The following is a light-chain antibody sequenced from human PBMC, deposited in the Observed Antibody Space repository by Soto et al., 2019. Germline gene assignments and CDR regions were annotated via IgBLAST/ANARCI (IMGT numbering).Light chain of an antibody. J-gene: IGKJ1*01. CDR2: GAS. CDR1: QSVSSN. V-gene: IGKV3-15*01. Sequence: EILMTQSPATLSVSPGERATLSCRASQSVSSNLAWYQQKPGQAPRLLIYGASTRATGIPARFSGSGSGTEFTLNISSLQSEDFAVYYCQQYNNWPPSRTFGQGTKLDIK. CDR3: QQYNNWPPSRT.